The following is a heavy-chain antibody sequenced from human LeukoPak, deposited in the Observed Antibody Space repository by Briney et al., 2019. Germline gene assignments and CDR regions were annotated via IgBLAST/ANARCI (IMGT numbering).Heavy chain of an antibody. V-gene: IGHV3-11*01. CDR3: AREKGILWFGELLPTFDY. CDR1: GFTFSDYY. D-gene: IGHD3-10*01. Sequence: AGGSLRLSCAASGFTFSDYYMSWIRQAPGKGLEWASYISSSGSTIYYADSVKGRFTISRDNAKNSLYLQMNSLRAEDTAVYYCAREKGILWFGELLPTFDYWGQGTLVTVSS. CDR2: ISSSGSTI. J-gene: IGHJ4*02.